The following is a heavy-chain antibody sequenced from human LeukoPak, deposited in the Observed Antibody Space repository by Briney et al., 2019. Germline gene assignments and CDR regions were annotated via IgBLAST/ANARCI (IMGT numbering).Heavy chain of an antibody. CDR2: IYYSGST. CDR3: ARDFWDYYDSSGYYYFDY. V-gene: IGHV4-59*12. Sequence: SETLSLTCTISGGSISSYHWSWIRQPPGKGLEWIGYIYYSGSTNYNPSLKSRVTISVDTSKNQFSLKLSSVTAADKAVYYCARDFWDYYDSSGYYYFDYWGQGTLVTVSS. D-gene: IGHD3-22*01. J-gene: IGHJ4*02. CDR1: GGSISSYH.